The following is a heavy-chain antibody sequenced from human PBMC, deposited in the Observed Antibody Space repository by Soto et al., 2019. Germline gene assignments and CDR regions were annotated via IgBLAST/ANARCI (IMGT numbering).Heavy chain of an antibody. CDR1: GYSLTSYW. Sequence: GECLKSSGRGSGYSLTSYWIGWVRQMPGKGLEWMGIIYPGDSDTRYSPSFQGQVTISADKSISTAYLQWSSLKASDTAMYYCASAASPYYYYGMDVWGQGTTVTVSS. CDR3: ASAASPYYYYGMDV. D-gene: IGHD2-15*01. CDR2: IYPGDSDT. V-gene: IGHV5-51*01. J-gene: IGHJ6*02.